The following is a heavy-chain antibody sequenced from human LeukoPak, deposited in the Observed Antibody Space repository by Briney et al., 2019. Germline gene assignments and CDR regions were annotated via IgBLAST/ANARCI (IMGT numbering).Heavy chain of an antibody. Sequence: SETLSLTCTVSGGSISSSSYYWGWIRQPPGKGLEWIGSIYYSGSTYYNPSLKSRVTISVDTSKNQFSLKLSSVTAADTAVYYCARRKPKYYFDYWGQGTLVTVSP. J-gene: IGHJ4*02. CDR2: IYYSGST. V-gene: IGHV4-39*07. CDR3: ARRKPKYYFDY. CDR1: GGSISSSSYY.